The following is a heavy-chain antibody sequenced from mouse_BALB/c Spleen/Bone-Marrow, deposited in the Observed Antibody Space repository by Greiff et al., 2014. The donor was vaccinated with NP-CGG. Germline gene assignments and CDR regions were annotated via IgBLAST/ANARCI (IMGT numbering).Heavy chain of an antibody. CDR2: ISYSGST. D-gene: IGHD1-1*01. J-gene: IGHJ4*01. CDR3: ARGGGSSYNYAMDY. V-gene: IGHV3-8*02. CDR1: GDSITSGY. Sequence: VQLQQPGPSLVKPSQTLSLTCSVTGDSITSGYWNWIRKFPGNKLEYMGYISYSGSTYYNPSLKSRISITRDTSKNQYYLQLNSVTTEDTATYYGARGGGSSYNYAMDYWGQGTSVTVSS.